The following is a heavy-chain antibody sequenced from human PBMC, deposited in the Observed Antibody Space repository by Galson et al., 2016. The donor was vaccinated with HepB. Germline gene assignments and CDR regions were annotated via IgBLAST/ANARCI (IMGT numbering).Heavy chain of an antibody. CDR3: ARETTDWAKLGATHFDY. V-gene: IGHV6-1*01. D-gene: IGHD1-26*01. CDR2: TYYRSKLYN. CDR1: GDSVSSNTAT. Sequence: CAISGDSVSSNTATWNWIRQSPSRGLEWLGRTYYRSKLYNDYAVSVKSRITINPDTSKNQFSLQLNSVTPEDTAVYYCARETTDWAKLGATHFDYWGQGTLVTVSS. J-gene: IGHJ4*02.